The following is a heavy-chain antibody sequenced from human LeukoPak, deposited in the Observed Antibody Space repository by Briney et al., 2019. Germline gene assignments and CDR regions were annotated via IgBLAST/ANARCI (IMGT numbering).Heavy chain of an antibody. CDR3: ARPSGSYRYYYYYGMDV. D-gene: IGHD1-26*01. J-gene: IGHJ6*02. CDR1: GFTFSDYY. Sequence: PGGSLRLSCAASGFTFSDYYMSWIRQAPGKGLEWVSYISSSGSTIYYADSVKGRFTISRDNAKNSLYLQMNSLRAEDTAVYYCARPSGSYRYYYYYGMDVWGQGTTVTASS. V-gene: IGHV3-11*01. CDR2: ISSSGSTI.